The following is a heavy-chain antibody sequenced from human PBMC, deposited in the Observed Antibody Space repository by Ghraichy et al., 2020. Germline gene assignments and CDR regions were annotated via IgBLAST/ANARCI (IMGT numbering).Heavy chain of an antibody. Sequence: GGSLRLSCAASGFTFDDYTMHWVRQAPGKGLEWVSLISWDGGSTYYADSVKGRFTISRDNSKNSLYLQMNSLRTEDTALYYCAKDIALRTILTGPLFDYWGQGTLVTVSS. CDR1: GFTFDDYT. CDR3: AKDIALRTILTGPLFDY. CDR2: ISWDGGST. J-gene: IGHJ4*02. V-gene: IGHV3-43*01. D-gene: IGHD3-9*01.